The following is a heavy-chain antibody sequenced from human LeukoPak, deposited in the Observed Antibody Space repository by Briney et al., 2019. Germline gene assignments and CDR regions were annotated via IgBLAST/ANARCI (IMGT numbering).Heavy chain of an antibody. V-gene: IGHV3-30-3*01. CDR1: GFTFSSYA. J-gene: IGHJ4*02. D-gene: IGHD3-10*01. CDR3: ARDRVVRGVIVPLDY. Sequence: PGRSMRLSCAASGFTFSSYAMRWVRQAPGKGLEWVAVISYDGSNKYYADSVKGRFTISRDNSKNTLYLQMNSLRAEDTAVYYCARDRVVRGVIVPLDYWGQGTLVTVSS. CDR2: ISYDGSNK.